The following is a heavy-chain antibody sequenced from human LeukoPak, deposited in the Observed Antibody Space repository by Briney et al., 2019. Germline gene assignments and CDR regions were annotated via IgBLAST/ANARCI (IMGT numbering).Heavy chain of an antibody. J-gene: IGHJ4*02. CDR2: ISYDGSNK. Sequence: GGSLRLSCAASGFTFSSYAMHWVRQAPGKGLEWVAVISYDGSNKYYADSVKGRFTISRDNSKNTLYLQMNSLRAEDTAVYYCARDSRYFDWPGDYWGQGTLVTVSS. CDR1: GFTFSSYA. CDR3: ARDSRYFDWPGDY. V-gene: IGHV3-30-3*01. D-gene: IGHD3-9*01.